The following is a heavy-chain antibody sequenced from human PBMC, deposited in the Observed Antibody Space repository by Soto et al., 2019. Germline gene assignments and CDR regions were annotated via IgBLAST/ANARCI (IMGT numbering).Heavy chain of an antibody. CDR1: GYPVTAYY. J-gene: IGHJ3*02. V-gene: IGHV1-2*02. CDR2: INPATGAA. CDR3: ARGGGVGVAGSAAFDM. Sequence: QLHLVQSGAVVKKPGASVTVSCSASGYPVTAYYMHWVRQAPGRGLEWMGGINPATGAAKYTQTFQGRGTRTRDTSTSTVFMELSGLTSEDTAVFYWARGGGVGVAGSAAFDMWGQGTLVTVSS. D-gene: IGHD3-3*01.